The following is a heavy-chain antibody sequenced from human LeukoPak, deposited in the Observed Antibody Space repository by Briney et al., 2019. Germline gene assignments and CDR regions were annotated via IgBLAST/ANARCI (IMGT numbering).Heavy chain of an antibody. CDR1: GYRFTDYW. D-gene: IGHD5-18*01. Sequence: GESLKISCKGSGYRFTDYWIAWVRQMPGKGLEWMGIIYPGDSDTRYSPSFQGQVTISADKSISTAYLQWSSLKASDTAMYYCARQGYVDTAMVHYWGQGTLVTVSS. V-gene: IGHV5-51*01. CDR3: ARQGYVDTAMVHY. J-gene: IGHJ4*02. CDR2: IYPGDSDT.